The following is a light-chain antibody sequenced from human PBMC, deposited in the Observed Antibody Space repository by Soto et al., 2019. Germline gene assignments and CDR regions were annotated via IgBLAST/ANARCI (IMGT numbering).Light chain of an antibody. V-gene: IGLV2-14*03. CDR1: SSDVGGYNY. J-gene: IGLJ1*01. CDR2: DVS. Sequence: QSALTQPASVSGSPGQSITISCTGTSSDVGGYNYVSWYQHHPGKAPKLMIYDVSNRPSGVSNRFSGSKSGNTASLTISGIQAEDEADYYCSSYTISRTLYFFGTGTKLTVL. CDR3: SSYTISRTLYF.